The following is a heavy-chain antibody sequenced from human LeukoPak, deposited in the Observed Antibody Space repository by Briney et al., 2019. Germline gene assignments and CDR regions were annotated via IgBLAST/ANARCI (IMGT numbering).Heavy chain of an antibody. CDR2: VHSSGTT. CDR1: GASINSYY. CDR3: ARVLTSATWRFDP. J-gene: IGHJ5*02. V-gene: IGHV4-4*07. Sequence: SETLSLTCTLSGASINSYYWTGVRQPAGKGLEWIGRVHSSGTTNYNPSLQSRVTMPVHTSKSQFSLRLSSLTAADTAVYYCARVLTSATWRFDPWGQGTLVTVSS.